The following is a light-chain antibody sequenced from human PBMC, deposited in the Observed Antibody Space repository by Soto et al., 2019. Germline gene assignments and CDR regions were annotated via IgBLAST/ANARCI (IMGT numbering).Light chain of an antibody. Sequence: QSVLTQPPSASGTPGQTVTISCSGSSSNIGSDFVYWYQQLPGTAPKLLIYNNHQLPSGVPDRFSGSKSGTSGSLAISGLRSEDEADYYCAAWDDSLSAVRFGGGTKLTVL. CDR2: NNH. V-gene: IGLV1-47*02. J-gene: IGLJ2*01. CDR1: SSNIGSDF. CDR3: AAWDDSLSAVR.